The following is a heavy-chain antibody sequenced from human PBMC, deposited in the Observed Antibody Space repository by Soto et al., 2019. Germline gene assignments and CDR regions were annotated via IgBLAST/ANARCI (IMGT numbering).Heavy chain of an antibody. Sequence: GGSLRLSCAASGFTFSSYDMHWVRQATGKGLEWVSAIGTAGDTYYPGSVKGRFTIFRENAKNSLYLQMNSLRAGDTAVYYCARGGDFWSGYRAYYYGMDVWGQGTTVTVSS. CDR3: ARGGDFWSGYRAYYYGMDV. CDR2: IGTAGDT. J-gene: IGHJ6*02. V-gene: IGHV3-13*01. CDR1: GFTFSSYD. D-gene: IGHD3-3*01.